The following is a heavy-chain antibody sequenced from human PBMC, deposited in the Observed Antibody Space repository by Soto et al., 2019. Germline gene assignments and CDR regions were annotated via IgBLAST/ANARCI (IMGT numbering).Heavy chain of an antibody. D-gene: IGHD3-22*01. CDR3: ARVKYYYDRSGYYTYYYYGMDV. J-gene: IGHJ6*02. Sequence: GSLRLSCAASGFTFSSYWMSWVRQAPGKGMEWGANIKQDGSEKYYVDSVQGRFTISRDNAKNSLYLQMNSLRAEDTAVYYCARVKYYYDRSGYYTYYYYGMDVWRQGTTVTVSS. V-gene: IGHV3-7*01. CDR2: IKQDGSEK. CDR1: GFTFSSYW.